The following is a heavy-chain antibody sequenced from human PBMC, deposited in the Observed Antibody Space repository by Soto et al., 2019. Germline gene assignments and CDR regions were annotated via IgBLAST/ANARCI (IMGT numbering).Heavy chain of an antibody. CDR1: GGSISSYY. Sequence: PSETLSLTCTVSGGSISSYYWSWIRQPPGKGLEWIGYIYYSGSTNYNPSLKSRVTISVDTSKNQFSLKLSSVTAADTAVYYCARSYGVNSGWVWGQGTLVTVSS. CDR2: IYYSGST. V-gene: IGHV4-59*01. J-gene: IGHJ4*02. CDR3: ARSYGVNSGWV. D-gene: IGHD4-17*01.